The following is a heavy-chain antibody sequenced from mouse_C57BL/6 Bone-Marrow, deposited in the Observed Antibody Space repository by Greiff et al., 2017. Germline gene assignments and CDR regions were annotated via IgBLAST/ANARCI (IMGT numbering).Heavy chain of an antibody. Sequence: QVQLQQPGAELVKPGASVKLSCKASGYTFTSYWMHWVKQRPGRGLEWIGRLDPNGGGTKYNEKFKSKATLTVDQPSSTAYMQHSSLTSEDSAVYYCARGGLPRGVVDYWGQGTTLTGSS. J-gene: IGHJ2*01. V-gene: IGHV1-72*01. CDR1: GYTFTSYW. CDR3: ARGGLPRGVVDY. CDR2: LDPNGGGT.